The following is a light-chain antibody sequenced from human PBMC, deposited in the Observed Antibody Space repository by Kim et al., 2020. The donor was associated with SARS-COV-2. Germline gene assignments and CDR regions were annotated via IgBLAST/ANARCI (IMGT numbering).Light chain of an antibody. CDR2: GAS. V-gene: IGKV3-15*01. CDR1: QSVSSN. CDR3: QQYNNWRPYT. J-gene: IGKJ2*01. Sequence: EIVMTQSPATLSVSQGERATLSCRASQSVSSNLAWYQQKPGQAPRLLIYGASTRATGIPTRFSGGGSGTEFTLTISSLQSEDFAVYYCQQYNNWRPYTFGQGTKLEI.